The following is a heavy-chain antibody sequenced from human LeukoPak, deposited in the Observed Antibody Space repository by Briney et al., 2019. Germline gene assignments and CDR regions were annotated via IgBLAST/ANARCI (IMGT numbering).Heavy chain of an antibody. V-gene: IGHV4-4*07. D-gene: IGHD3-10*01. CDR3: ARGYYGSGSYLLYNWFDP. Sequence: SETLSLTCTVPGGSISSYYWSWIRQPAGKGLEWIGRIYTSGSTNYNPSLKSRVTISVDTSKNQFSLKLSSVTAADTAVYYCARGYYGSGSYLLYNWFDPWGQGTLVTVSS. CDR1: GGSISSYY. J-gene: IGHJ5*02. CDR2: IYTSGST.